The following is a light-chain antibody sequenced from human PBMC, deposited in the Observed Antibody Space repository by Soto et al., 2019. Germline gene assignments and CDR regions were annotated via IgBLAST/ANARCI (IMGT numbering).Light chain of an antibody. J-gene: IGKJ2*01. CDR2: DAS. CDR3: QQYDNLPYT. V-gene: IGKV1-33*01. Sequence: IQMTQSPSSLSASVGDRVTITCRASQGISNYLNWYQQKPGKAPKLLIYDASNLETGVPSRFSGSGSGTDFTFTISSLQPEDIATYYCQQYDNLPYTFGQGTKVDIK. CDR1: QGISNY.